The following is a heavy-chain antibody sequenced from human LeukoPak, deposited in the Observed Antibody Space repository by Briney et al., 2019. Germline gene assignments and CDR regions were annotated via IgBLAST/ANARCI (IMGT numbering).Heavy chain of an antibody. V-gene: IGHV1-2*02. CDR1: GYTFTAYY. J-gene: IGHJ4*02. D-gene: IGHD1-26*01. Sequence: ASVMVSCKASGYTFTAYYLHWVRQAPGQGLEWMGWIDSNTGDTKYTQKFQGRVSMTRDTSFSTAYMELSRLTSDDTAVYYCARDRSITEKYSGRYFHDYWGQGSLVTVSS. CDR2: IDSNTGDT. CDR3: ARDRSITEKYSGRYFHDY.